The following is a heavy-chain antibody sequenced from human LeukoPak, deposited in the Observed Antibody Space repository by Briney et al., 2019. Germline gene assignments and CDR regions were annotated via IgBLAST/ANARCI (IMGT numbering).Heavy chain of an antibody. D-gene: IGHD2-15*01. Sequence: ASVKVSCKASGYTFTSYAMHWVRQAPGQRLEWMGWINAGNGNTKYSQKFQGRVTITRDTSASTAYMELSSLRSEDTDVYYCAREPRAIGYCSGGSCYCYYGMDVWGQGTTVTVSS. CDR1: GYTFTSYA. V-gene: IGHV1-3*01. CDR2: INAGNGNT. CDR3: AREPRAIGYCSGGSCYCYYGMDV. J-gene: IGHJ6*02.